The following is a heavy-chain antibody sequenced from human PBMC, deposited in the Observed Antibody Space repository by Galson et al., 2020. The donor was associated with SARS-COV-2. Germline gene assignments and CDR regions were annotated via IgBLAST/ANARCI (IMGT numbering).Heavy chain of an antibody. CDR3: TKDSGSSHDVFDS. V-gene: IGHV3-23*01. D-gene: IGHD3-10*01. CDR1: GFTFSSYD. Sequence: GESLKISCAASGFTFSSYDMIRVRRAPGKGLEWVSGISRTGRSTNYADSVKGRFTISRDNSKNILYLQMNSLRAEDTAVYYCTKDSGSSHDVFDSWGQGALVTVSS. CDR2: ISRTGRST. J-gene: IGHJ4*02.